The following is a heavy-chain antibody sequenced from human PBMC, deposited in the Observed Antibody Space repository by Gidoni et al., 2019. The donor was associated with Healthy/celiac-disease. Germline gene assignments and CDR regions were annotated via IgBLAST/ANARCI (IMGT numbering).Heavy chain of an antibody. CDR2: IYYSGST. V-gene: IGHV4-31*03. Sequence: QVQLQESGPGLVKPSQTLSLTCTVSGASISSGGYYWSWIRQHPGKGLEWIGYIYYSGSTYYNPSLKSRVTISVDTSKNQFSLKLSSVTAADTAVYYCARDSRFGWERKAYYFDYWGQGTLVTVSS. CDR1: GASISSGGYY. J-gene: IGHJ4*02. D-gene: IGHD1-26*01. CDR3: ARDSRFGWERKAYYFDY.